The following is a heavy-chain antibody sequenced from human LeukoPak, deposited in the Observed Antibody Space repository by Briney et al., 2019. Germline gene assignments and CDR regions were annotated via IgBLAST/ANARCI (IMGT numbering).Heavy chain of an antibody. D-gene: IGHD4-17*01. V-gene: IGHV4-61*05. CDR2: IYYSGST. CDR3: ARAGDYGDYGYYGMDV. Sequence: PSETLSLTCTVSGGSISSSTYYWGWIRQPPGRGLEWIGYIYYSGSTNYNPSLKSRVTISVDTSKNQFSLKLSSVTAADTAVYYCARAGDYGDYGYYGMDVWGQGTTVTVSS. J-gene: IGHJ6*02. CDR1: GGSISSSTYY.